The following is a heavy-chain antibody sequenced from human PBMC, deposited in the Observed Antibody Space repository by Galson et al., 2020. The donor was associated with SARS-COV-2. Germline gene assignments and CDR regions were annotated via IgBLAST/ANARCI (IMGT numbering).Heavy chain of an antibody. V-gene: IGHV3-43*01. CDR1: GFTFDDYT. CDR2: ISWDGGST. CDR3: AKGWYCSSTSCSALPDY. Sequence: GGSLRLSCAASGFTFDDYTMHWVRQAPGKGLEWVSLISWDGGSTYYADSVKGRFTISRDNSKNSLYLQMNSLRTEDTALYYCAKGWYCSSTSCSALPDYWGQGTLVTVSS. D-gene: IGHD2-2*01. J-gene: IGHJ4*02.